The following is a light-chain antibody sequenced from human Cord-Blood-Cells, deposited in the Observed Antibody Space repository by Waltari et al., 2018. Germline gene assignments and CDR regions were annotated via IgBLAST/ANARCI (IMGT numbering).Light chain of an antibody. CDR1: QSVSRCY. Sequence: EIVLTQAPGTLSLSPGERATLSCRASQSVSRCYLAWYQQKPGQPPMLLIYGAPCRATGIPDRFSGSGSGTDFTLTISILEPEDFAVYYCQQYGSSPRTFGQGTKVEIK. CDR2: GAP. J-gene: IGKJ1*01. CDR3: QQYGSSPRT. V-gene: IGKV3-20*01.